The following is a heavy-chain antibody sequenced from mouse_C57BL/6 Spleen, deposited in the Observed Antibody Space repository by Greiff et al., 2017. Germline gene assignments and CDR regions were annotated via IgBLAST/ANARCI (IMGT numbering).Heavy chain of an antibody. V-gene: IGHV3-6*01. CDR1: GYSITSGYY. Sequence: EVQLVESGPGLVKPSQSLSLTCSVTGYSITSGYYWNWIRQFPGNKLEWMGYISYDGSNNYNPSLKNRISITRDTSKNQFFLKLNSVTTEDTATYYCAREGESTGAMDYWGQGTSVTVSS. J-gene: IGHJ4*01. CDR2: ISYDGSN. CDR3: AREGESTGAMDY. D-gene: IGHD5-1*01.